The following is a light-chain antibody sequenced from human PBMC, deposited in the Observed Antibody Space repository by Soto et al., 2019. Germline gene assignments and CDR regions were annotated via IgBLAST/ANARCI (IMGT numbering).Light chain of an antibody. CDR2: DAS. V-gene: IGKV1-5*01. CDR1: QSISSW. J-gene: IGKJ1*01. Sequence: DIQMTPSPSTLSASVGDRVTITCRASQSISSWLAWYQQKPGKAPKLLIYDASSLESGVPSRFSGSGSGTEFTLTISSLRPDDFATYYCQQYNSYWTFGQGTKVDI. CDR3: QQYNSYWT.